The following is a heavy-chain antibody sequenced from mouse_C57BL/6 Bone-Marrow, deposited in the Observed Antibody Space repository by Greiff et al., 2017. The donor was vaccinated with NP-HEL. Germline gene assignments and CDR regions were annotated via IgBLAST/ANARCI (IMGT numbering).Heavy chain of an antibody. D-gene: IGHD2-5*01. J-gene: IGHJ4*01. CDR3: GRDGYSNCDDMDY. V-gene: IGHV10-1*01. CDR2: IRSKSNNYAT. CDR1: GFSFNTYA. Sequence: EVQVVESGGGLVQPKGSLKLSCAASGFSFNTYAMNWVRQAPGKGLEWVVRIRSKSNNYATYYADSVKDRFTISRDDSESMLYLQMNNLKTEDTAKYYCGRDGYSNCDDMDYWGQGTSVTVSS.